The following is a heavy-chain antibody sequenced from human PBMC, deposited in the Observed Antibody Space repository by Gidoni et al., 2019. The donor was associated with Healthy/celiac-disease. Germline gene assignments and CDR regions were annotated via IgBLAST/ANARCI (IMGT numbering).Heavy chain of an antibody. J-gene: IGHJ4*02. CDR1: GYTLAALS. D-gene: IGHD3-3*01. CDR3: ATGYDFWSGYLLY. Sequence: QVQLVQSGAEVKKPGASVKVSCKVYGYTLAALSMHLLRQAPRKGLEWMGGFDPEDGETSYEQKFQGRVTMTEDTSTDTGYMERSRLRSEDTAVYYCATGYDFWSGYLLYWGQGTLVTVSS. V-gene: IGHV1-24*01. CDR2: FDPEDGET.